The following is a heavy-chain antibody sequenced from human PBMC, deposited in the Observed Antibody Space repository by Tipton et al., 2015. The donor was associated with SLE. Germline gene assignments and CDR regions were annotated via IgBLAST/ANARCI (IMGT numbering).Heavy chain of an antibody. CDR2: IYYSGST. J-gene: IGHJ4*02. CDR1: GASISSYY. CDR3: ARRVVPDY. D-gene: IGHD2-2*01. V-gene: IGHV4-59*01. Sequence: TLSLTCTVSGASISSYYWSWIRQPPGKGLEWIGYIYYSGSTNYNPSLKSRVTISVDTSKIQFSLKLSSVTTADTAVYYCARRVVPDYWGQGTLVTVSS.